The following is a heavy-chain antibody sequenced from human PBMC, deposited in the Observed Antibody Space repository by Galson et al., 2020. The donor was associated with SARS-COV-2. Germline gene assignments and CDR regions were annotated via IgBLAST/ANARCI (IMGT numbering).Heavy chain of an antibody. CDR1: GLTVNDYW. Sequence: GGSLRLSCVASGLTVNDYWMSWVRQAPGKGLDWVANIKQVGIERYNVDSVRGRFTISRDNAKNSMHLQMNSLRAEDTAIYYCARMNAAADAFDIWGQGTMVTVSS. CDR2: IKQVGIER. CDR3: ARMNAAADAFDI. J-gene: IGHJ3*02. D-gene: IGHD6-13*01. V-gene: IGHV3-7*01.